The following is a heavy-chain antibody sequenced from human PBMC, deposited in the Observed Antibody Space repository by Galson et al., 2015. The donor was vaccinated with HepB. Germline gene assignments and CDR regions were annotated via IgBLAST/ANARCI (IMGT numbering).Heavy chain of an antibody. Sequence: SVKVSCKASGGTFSSYAISWVRQAPGQGLEWMGGIIPIFGTANYAQKFQGRVTITADESTSTAYMELSSLRSEDTAVYYCARVRGPIFGVVINEYYFDYWGQGTLVTVSS. V-gene: IGHV1-69*13. D-gene: IGHD3-3*02. CDR3: ARVRGPIFGVVINEYYFDY. CDR1: GGTFSSYA. CDR2: IIPIFGTA. J-gene: IGHJ4*02.